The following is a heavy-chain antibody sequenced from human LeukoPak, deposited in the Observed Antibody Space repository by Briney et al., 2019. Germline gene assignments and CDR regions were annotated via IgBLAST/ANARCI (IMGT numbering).Heavy chain of an antibody. V-gene: IGHV3-23*03. CDR3: AGYNCSSTRCYTGGLDF. CDR1: GFTFSTLA. D-gene: IGHD2-2*02. CDR2: IYSGGST. J-gene: IGHJ4*02. Sequence: GGSLRLSCTASGFTFSTLAMSWVRQAPGKGLEWVSVIYSGGSTYYADSVKGRFTVSRDSSENTLYLQMNSLRAEDTAVYFCAGYNCSSTRCYTGGLDFWGQGTLVTVSS.